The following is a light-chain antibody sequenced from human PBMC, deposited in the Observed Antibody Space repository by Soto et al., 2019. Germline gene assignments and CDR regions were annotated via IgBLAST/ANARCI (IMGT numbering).Light chain of an antibody. J-gene: IGKJ1*01. V-gene: IGKV1-9*01. CDR1: QDISSY. Sequence: IQLTQSPSSLSASVGDRVTITCRASQDISSYLAWYQQKPGKAPKLLIYSASTLQSGVPSRFSGSGSGTDFTLNVSSLQPEDLATFYCLQLKGYPWTFGQGTRVDI. CDR2: SAS. CDR3: LQLKGYPWT.